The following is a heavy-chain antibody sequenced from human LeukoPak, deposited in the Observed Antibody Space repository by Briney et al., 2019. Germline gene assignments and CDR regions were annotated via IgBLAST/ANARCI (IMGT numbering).Heavy chain of an antibody. Sequence: GGSLRLSCAASGFTFSSYGMHWVRQAPGKGLEWVAVISYDGSNKYYADSVKGRFTISRDNSKNTLYLQMNSLTADDTAVYYCAKDVVGHQWPENYWGQGTLVTVSS. J-gene: IGHJ4*02. V-gene: IGHV3-30*18. CDR1: GFTFSSYG. CDR2: ISYDGSNK. CDR3: AKDVVGHQWPENY. D-gene: IGHD2-15*01.